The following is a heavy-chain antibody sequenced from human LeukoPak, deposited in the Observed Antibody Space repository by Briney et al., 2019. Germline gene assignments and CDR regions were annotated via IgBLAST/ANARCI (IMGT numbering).Heavy chain of an antibody. CDR1: GGSISSYY. D-gene: IGHD6-13*01. CDR3: ARGHSSSWSTDY. CDR2: IYTSGST. J-gene: IGHJ4*02. V-gene: IGHV4-4*07. Sequence: SETLSLTCTVSGGSISSYYWSWIRQPAGKGLGCIGCIYTSGSTNYNPSLKSRVTMSVDTSKNQFSLKLSSVTAADTAVYYCARGHSSSWSTDYWNQGPLVTVSA.